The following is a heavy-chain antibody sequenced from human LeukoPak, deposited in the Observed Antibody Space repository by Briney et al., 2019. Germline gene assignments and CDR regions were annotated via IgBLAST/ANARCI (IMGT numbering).Heavy chain of an antibody. CDR2: IYYSGST. CDR3: AARSYSNDIDY. J-gene: IGHJ4*02. CDR1: GGSISSYY. V-gene: IGHV4-59*08. Sequence: SETLSLTCTVSGGSISSYYWSWIRQPPGKGLEWIGYIYYSGSTNYNPSLKSRVTISVDTSKNQFSLKLSSVTAADTAVYYCAARSYSNDIDYWGQGTLVTVSS. D-gene: IGHD6-13*01.